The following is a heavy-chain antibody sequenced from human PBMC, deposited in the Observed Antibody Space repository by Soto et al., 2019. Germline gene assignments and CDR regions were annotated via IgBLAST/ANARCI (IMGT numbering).Heavy chain of an antibody. CDR2: ISYDGSNK. J-gene: IGHJ4*02. V-gene: IGHV3-30-3*01. CDR1: GFTFSSYA. CDR3: ARADYGSGSYPEY. D-gene: IGHD3-10*01. Sequence: QVQLVESGGGVVQPGRSLRLSCAASGFTFSSYAMQWVRQAPGKGLEWVAVISYDGSNKDYADSVKGRFTISRDNSKNTVHLQMNSLRAEDTAVYYCARADYGSGSYPEYWGQGTLGSVSS.